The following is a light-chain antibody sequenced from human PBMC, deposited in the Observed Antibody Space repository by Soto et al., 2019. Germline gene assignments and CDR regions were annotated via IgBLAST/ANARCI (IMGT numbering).Light chain of an antibody. Sequence: EIVLTQSPGTLSLSPGERATLSCRASQSVSGNYLAWYQQKPRQSPRALTQGSSARATGIPDRFSGSGSGTDFTLTITRVEPDDFAVYYCQQYGSSPPYTFGQGTKLEIK. V-gene: IGKV3-20*01. J-gene: IGKJ2*01. CDR2: GSS. CDR3: QQYGSSPPYT. CDR1: QSVSGNY.